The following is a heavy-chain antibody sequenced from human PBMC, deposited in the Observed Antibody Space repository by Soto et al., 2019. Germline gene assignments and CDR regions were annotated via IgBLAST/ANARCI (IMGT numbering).Heavy chain of an antibody. V-gene: IGHV1-2*04. Sequence: QVQLVQSGAEVKKPGASVKVSCKASGYTFTGYYMHWVRQAPGQGLEWMGWINPNSGGTNYAQKFQGWVTMTRDTSMSTAYMELSRLRSDDTAVYYCARGGDESVDTARVSYYYYGMDVWGQGTTVTVSS. D-gene: IGHD5-18*01. J-gene: IGHJ6*02. CDR3: ARGGDESVDTARVSYYYYGMDV. CDR2: INPNSGGT. CDR1: GYTFTGYY.